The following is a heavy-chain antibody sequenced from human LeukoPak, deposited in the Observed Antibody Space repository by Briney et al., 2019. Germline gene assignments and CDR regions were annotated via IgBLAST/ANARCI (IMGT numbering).Heavy chain of an antibody. CDR3: AGAPHTYYDFWSGSEFDY. CDR2: IYYSGST. J-gene: IGHJ4*02. Sequence: SETLSLTCTVSGGSISSYYWSWIRQPPGKGLEWIGSIYYSGSTNYNPSLKSRVTISVDTSKNQFSLKLSSVTAADTAVYYCAGAPHTYYDFWSGSEFDYWGQGTLVTVSS. V-gene: IGHV4-59*01. D-gene: IGHD3-3*01. CDR1: GGSISSYY.